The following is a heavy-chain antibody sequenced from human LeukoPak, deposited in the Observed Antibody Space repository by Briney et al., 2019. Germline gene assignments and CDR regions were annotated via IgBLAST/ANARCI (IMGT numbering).Heavy chain of an antibody. CDR1: GDSVSSNSAA. Sequence: SQTLSLTCAISGDSVSSNSAAWNWIRQSPSRGLEWLGRTYYRSKWYNDYAVSVKSRITINPDTSKNQFSLQPNSVTPEDTAVYYCAVTYYYDSSGYYNWFDPWGQGTLVTVSS. CDR3: AVTYYYDSSGYYNWFDP. CDR2: TYYRSKWYN. V-gene: IGHV6-1*01. J-gene: IGHJ5*02. D-gene: IGHD3-22*01.